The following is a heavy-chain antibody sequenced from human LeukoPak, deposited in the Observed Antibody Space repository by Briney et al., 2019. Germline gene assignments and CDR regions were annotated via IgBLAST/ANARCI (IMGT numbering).Heavy chain of an antibody. Sequence: TLSLTCTVSGGSISSYYWSWIRQPPGKALEWLALIYWDDDKHYSPSLKSRVTITKDTSKNQVVLTMTNMDPVDTATYYCAHRGGADLFFDYWGQGTLVTVSS. V-gene: IGHV2-5*08. CDR2: IYWDDDK. CDR1: GGSISSYYW. J-gene: IGHJ4*02. CDR3: AHRGGADLFFDY. D-gene: IGHD1-26*01.